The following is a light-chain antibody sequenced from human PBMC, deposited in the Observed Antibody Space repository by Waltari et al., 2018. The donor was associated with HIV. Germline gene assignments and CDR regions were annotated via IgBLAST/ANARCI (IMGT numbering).Light chain of an antibody. J-gene: IGKJ3*01. CDR2: DAS. Sequence: DIQMTPSPPSLSASVGDRVTITCRAIHNINNYVNWYQHKPGKVPRLLIYDASRWESGAPSRFSGSGFGTDFTLTISRLQQEDFATYYCLQTYRAPLTFGPGTRVDFK. V-gene: IGKV1-39*01. CDR1: HNINNY. CDR3: LQTYRAPLT.